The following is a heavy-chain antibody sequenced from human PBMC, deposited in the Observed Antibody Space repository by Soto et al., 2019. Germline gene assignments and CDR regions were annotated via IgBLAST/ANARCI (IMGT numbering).Heavy chain of an antibody. J-gene: IGHJ4*02. D-gene: IGHD3-9*01. Sequence: APVKGSCKVSGYTFTTYDISWVRQDPGQGLELMGWISPYNGNTNYAQNLQGRVTMTTDTSTNTAYMELRSLRSDDTAVYYCARERRRPYYDILTGYYPFDYWGQGTLVTVSS. CDR3: ARERRRPYYDILTGYYPFDY. CDR1: GYTFTTYD. CDR2: ISPYNGNT. V-gene: IGHV1-18*01.